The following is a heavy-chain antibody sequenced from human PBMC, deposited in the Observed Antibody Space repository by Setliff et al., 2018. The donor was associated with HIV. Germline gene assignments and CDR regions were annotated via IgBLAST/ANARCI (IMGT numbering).Heavy chain of an antibody. Sequence: ASETLSLTCAVYDGSFSGYYWIWIRQPPGKGLEWIGEITHSGRTNYNPSLKSRVTISVDTSKNQFSLKLSSVTAADTAVYYCARHFGYGSGSYPYYYYMDVWGKGTTVTVSS. J-gene: IGHJ6*03. CDR3: ARHFGYGSGSYPYYYYMDV. CDR1: DGSFSGYY. D-gene: IGHD3-10*01. V-gene: IGHV4-34*01. CDR2: ITHSGRT.